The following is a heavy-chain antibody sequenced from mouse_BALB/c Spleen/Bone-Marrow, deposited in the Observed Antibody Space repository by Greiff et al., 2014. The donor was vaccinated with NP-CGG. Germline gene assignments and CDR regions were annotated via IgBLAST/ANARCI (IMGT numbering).Heavy chain of an antibody. Sequence: QVQLQQSGAELVRPGTSVKVSCKASGYAFTNYFIEWVKQRPGQGLEWIGVLNPGSGGTNYNKKFKGKATLTADKSSSSAYMQLSSLTSDDSAVYFRARDGNWFPYWGQGTLVTVSA. D-gene: IGHD2-1*01. V-gene: IGHV1-54*01. CDR1: GYAFTNYF. J-gene: IGHJ3*01. CDR2: LNPGSGGT. CDR3: ARDGNWFPY.